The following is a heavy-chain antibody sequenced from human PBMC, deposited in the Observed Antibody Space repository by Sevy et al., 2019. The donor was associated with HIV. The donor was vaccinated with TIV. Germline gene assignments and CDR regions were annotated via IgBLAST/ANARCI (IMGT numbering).Heavy chain of an antibody. D-gene: IGHD2-15*01. CDR2: SYSDGRT. Sequence: GGSLRLSCVVSGFSVSSNYMSWVRQAQGKGLEWVSNSYSDGRTYYEDTVRARFTISRDTSKNTVYLEMKSLRAEDTAVYYCTREDIVLGEDNYYGMDVWGHGTTVTVSS. V-gene: IGHV3-53*01. J-gene: IGHJ6*02. CDR3: TREDIVLGEDNYYGMDV. CDR1: GFSVSSNY.